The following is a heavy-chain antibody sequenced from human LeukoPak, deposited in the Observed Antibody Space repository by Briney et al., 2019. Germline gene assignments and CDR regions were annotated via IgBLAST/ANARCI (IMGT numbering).Heavy chain of an antibody. V-gene: IGHV4-38-2*02. CDR3: ARDIVMVVAVPGHYFDY. CDR1: GYSISSGYY. J-gene: IGHJ4*02. CDR2: IYHSGST. Sequence: SETLSLSCTVSGYSISSGYYWGWIRQPPGKGLEWIGSIYHSGSTYYNPSLKSRVTISVDTSKNQFSLKLTAADTAVYYCARDIVMVVAVPGHYFDYWGQGILVTVSS. D-gene: IGHD2-15*01.